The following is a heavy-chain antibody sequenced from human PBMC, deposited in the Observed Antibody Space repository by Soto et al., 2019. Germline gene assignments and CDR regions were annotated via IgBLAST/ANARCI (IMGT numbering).Heavy chain of an antibody. CDR1: GGSISSSSYY. V-gene: IGHV4-39*01. CDR2: IYYSGST. J-gene: IGHJ3*02. D-gene: IGHD6-6*01. Sequence: QLQLQESGPGLVKPSETLSLTCTVSGGSISSSSYYWGWIRQPPGKGLEWIGSIYYSGSTYYNPSLKSRVTISVDTSKNQFSLKLSSVTAADTAVYYCARSVPPHDAFDIWGQGKMVTVSS. CDR3: ARSVPPHDAFDI.